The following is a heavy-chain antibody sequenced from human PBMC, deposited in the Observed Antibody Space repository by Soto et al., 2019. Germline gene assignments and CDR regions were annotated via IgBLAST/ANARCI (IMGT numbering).Heavy chain of an antibody. CDR3: ARGVVVPAATSWFDP. V-gene: IGHV3-30-3*01. Sequence: QVQLVESGGGVVQPGRSLRLSCAASGFTFSSYAMHWVRQAPGKGLEWVAVISYDGSNKYYADSVKGRFTISRDNSKNTLYLQMNSLRAEDTAVYYCARGVVVPAATSWFDPWGQGTLVTVSS. D-gene: IGHD2-2*01. J-gene: IGHJ5*02. CDR2: ISYDGSNK. CDR1: GFTFSSYA.